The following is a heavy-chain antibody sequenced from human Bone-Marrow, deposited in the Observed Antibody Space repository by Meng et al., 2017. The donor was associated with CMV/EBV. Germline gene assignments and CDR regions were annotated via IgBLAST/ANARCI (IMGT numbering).Heavy chain of an antibody. CDR3: ARESLRRIVVVIAGYFDYYGMVV. CDR1: GFTFSGYW. D-gene: IGHD2-21*01. CDR2: IKQDGSEK. J-gene: IGHJ6*02. V-gene: IGHV3-7*01. Sequence: GESLKISCAASGFTFSGYWMSWVRQAPGKGLEWVANIKQDGSEKYYVDSLKGRFTISRDNAKNSLYLQMNSLRAEDTAVYYCARESLRRIVVVIAGYFDYYGMVVWGQGTTVTVSS.